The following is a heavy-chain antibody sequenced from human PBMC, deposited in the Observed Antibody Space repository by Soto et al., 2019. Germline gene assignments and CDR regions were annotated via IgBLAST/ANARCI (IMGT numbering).Heavy chain of an antibody. D-gene: IGHD3-9*01. CDR3: ARGPNVLRYFDWSFDY. J-gene: IGHJ4*02. Sequence: PGGTLSLSCAASGFTFSSYAMHWVRQAPGTGLEWVAVISYDGSNKYHADSVKGRFTISRDNSKNTLYLQMNSLRAEDTAVYYCARGPNVLRYFDWSFDYWGQGTLVTVSS. V-gene: IGHV3-30-3*01. CDR2: ISYDGSNK. CDR1: GFTFSSYA.